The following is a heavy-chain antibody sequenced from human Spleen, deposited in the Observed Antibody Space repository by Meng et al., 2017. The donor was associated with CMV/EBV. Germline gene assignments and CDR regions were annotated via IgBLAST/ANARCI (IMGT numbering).Heavy chain of an antibody. V-gene: IGHV1-2*02. CDR1: GYTFTGYY. CDR3: ARRGWYEY. Sequence: ASVKVSCKASGYTFTGYYIHWVRQAPGQGLEWTGWINPNSGGTYYAQKFQGRVTMTRNTSISTAYMELSSLRSEDTAVYYCARRGWYEYWGQGTLVTVSS. D-gene: IGHD6-19*01. J-gene: IGHJ4*02. CDR2: INPNSGGT.